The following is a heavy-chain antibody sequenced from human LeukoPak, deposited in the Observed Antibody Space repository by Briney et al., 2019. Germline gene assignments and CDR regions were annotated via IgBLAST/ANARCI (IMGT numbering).Heavy chain of an antibody. V-gene: IGHV4-59*11. CDR1: GGSISSHY. Sequence: SETLSLTCTVSGGSISSHYWSWIRQPPGKGLEWIGYIHYSGSTNYNASLKSRVTISVDTSKNQFSLKLSSVTAADTAVYYCARGVWFLDRWGRGTLVTVSS. J-gene: IGHJ2*01. CDR2: IHYSGST. CDR3: ARGVWFLDR.